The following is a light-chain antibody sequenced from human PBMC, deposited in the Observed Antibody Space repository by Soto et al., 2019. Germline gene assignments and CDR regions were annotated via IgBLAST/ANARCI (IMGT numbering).Light chain of an antibody. Sequence: EIVMTQSPATLSVSPGERATLSCRASQTVSSNLAWYQQKPGQAPRLLIYGAATRATGIPARFSGSGSGTDFTLTISSLEPEDFAVYYCQQRFSPWTFGQGTKVDIK. CDR1: QTVSSN. V-gene: IGKV3D-15*01. J-gene: IGKJ1*01. CDR3: QQRFSPWT. CDR2: GAA.